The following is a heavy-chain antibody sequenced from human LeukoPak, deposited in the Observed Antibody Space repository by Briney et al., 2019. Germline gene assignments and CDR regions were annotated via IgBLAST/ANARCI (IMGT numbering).Heavy chain of an antibody. CDR2: ISGSGGST. CDR1: GFTFSSYA. D-gene: IGHD3-10*01. CDR3: AKTRGSGSPGDYYYYMDV. Sequence: GGSLRLSCAASGFTFSSYAMSWVRQAPGKGLEWASAISGSGGSTYYADSVKGRFTISRDNSKNTLYLQMNSLRAEDTAVYYCAKTRGSGSPGDYYYYMDVWGKGTTVTVSS. J-gene: IGHJ6*03. V-gene: IGHV3-23*01.